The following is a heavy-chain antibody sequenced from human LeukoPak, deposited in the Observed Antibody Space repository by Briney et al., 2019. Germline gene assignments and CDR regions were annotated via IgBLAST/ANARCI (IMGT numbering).Heavy chain of an antibody. Sequence: GGSLRLSCAASGFTLSSSEMDWVRQAPGRGLEWVSYINSDNSVLYADSVKGRFTISSDKATNSVYLQMNSLRAEDTAVYYCAREVVTQAIYSGYDAFEIWGQGTMVTVSS. V-gene: IGHV3-48*03. CDR3: AREVVTQAIYSGYDAFEI. CDR2: INSDNSV. J-gene: IGHJ3*02. CDR1: GFTLSSSE. D-gene: IGHD5-12*01.